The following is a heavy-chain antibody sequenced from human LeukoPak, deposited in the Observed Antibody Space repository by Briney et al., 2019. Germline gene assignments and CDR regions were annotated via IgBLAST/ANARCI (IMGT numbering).Heavy chain of an antibody. CDR1: GFTFSSYG. J-gene: IGHJ4*02. CDR3: AKDQVRCSGVTCYFLDY. Sequence: SGGSLRLSCAVSGFTFSSYGMHWVRQAPGKGLEWVAATSYDGSNKYYADSVKGRFTISRDHSKNTLYLQMNSLRAEDTAVYYCAKDQVRCSGVTCYFLDYWGQGTLVTVSS. V-gene: IGHV3-30*18. D-gene: IGHD2-15*01. CDR2: TSYDGSNK.